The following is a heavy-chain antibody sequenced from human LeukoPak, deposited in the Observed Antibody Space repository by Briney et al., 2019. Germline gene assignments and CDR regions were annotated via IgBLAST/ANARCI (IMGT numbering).Heavy chain of an antibody. J-gene: IGHJ4*02. CDR2: ISAYSGNT. CDR1: GYTFTSYG. CDR3: ARVARYSGSYYFDY. D-gene: IGHD1-26*01. V-gene: IGHV1-18*01. Sequence: GASVKVSCKASGYTFTSYGISWVRQAPGQGLEWMGWISAYSGNTNYAQKLQGRVTMTTDTSTSTAYMELRSLRSDDTAVYYCARVARYSGSYYFDYWGQGTLVTVSS.